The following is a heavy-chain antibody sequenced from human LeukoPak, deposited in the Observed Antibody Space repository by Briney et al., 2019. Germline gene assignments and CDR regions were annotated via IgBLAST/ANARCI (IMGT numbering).Heavy chain of an antibody. J-gene: IGHJ3*02. CDR1: GFTFSNYD. V-gene: IGHV3-30*02. Sequence: PGGSLRLSCAASGFTFSNYDMHWVRQAPGKGLEWVAFTRYDGSNEKYADSVKGRFTISRDNSKNTLFLQMNCLRTEDTAVYYCARDRGTTVTTDDAFDIWGQGTMVTVSS. CDR3: ARDRGTTVTTDDAFDI. CDR2: TRYDGSNE. D-gene: IGHD4-17*01.